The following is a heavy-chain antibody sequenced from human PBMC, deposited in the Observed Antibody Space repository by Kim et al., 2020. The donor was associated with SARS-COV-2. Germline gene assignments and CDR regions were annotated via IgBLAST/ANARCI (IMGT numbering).Heavy chain of an antibody. Sequence: SGATYNDPSLKSRVTMTVATSKHQYTLKLSAVTAEDTAVYYCARGWGFDPWGQGTLVTVSS. D-gene: IGHD7-27*01. CDR2: SGAT. V-gene: IGHV4-31*02. CDR3: ARGWGFDP. J-gene: IGHJ5*02.